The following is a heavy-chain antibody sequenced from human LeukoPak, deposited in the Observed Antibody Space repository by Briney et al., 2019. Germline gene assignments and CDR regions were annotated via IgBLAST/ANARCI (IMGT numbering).Heavy chain of an antibody. CDR3: ARVGSSGYKYFDY. J-gene: IGHJ4*02. CDR1: GFAVSINY. D-gene: IGHD3-22*01. Sequence: GGSLRLSCAASGFAVSINYMRLVRQAPGKGLEWVSVIYGGDNTYYADSVKGRFTISRDNSKNTLYLQMNSLRAEDTAVYYCARVGSSGYKYFDYWGQGTLVTVSS. CDR2: IYGGDNT. V-gene: IGHV3-53*01.